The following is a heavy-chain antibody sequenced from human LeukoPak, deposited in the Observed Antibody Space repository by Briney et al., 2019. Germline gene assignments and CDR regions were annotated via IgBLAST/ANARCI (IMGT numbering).Heavy chain of an antibody. V-gene: IGHV4-61*02. J-gene: IGHJ4*02. CDR2: IYTSGST. CDR1: GGSISSGSYY. Sequence: SETLSLTCTVSGGSISSGSYYWSWIRQPAGKGLEWIGRIYTSGSTNYNPSLKSRVTMSVDTSKNQFSLKLSSVTAADTAVYYSASQYYDFWSGYRDWGQGTLVTVSS. D-gene: IGHD3-3*01. CDR3: ASQYYDFWSGYRD.